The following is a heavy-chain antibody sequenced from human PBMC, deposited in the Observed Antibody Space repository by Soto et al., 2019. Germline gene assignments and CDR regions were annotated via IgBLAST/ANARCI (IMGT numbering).Heavy chain of an antibody. CDR3: ASLIDLDY. Sequence: QVQLQQWGAGLLKPSETLSLTCAVYGGSFSGYYWSWIRQPPGKGLEWIGEINHSGSTNYNPSLNSRVTISVDTSKNQLSLKLGSVTAADTAVYYCASLIDLDYWGQGTLVTVSS. V-gene: IGHV4-34*01. J-gene: IGHJ4*02. CDR1: GGSFSGYY. CDR2: INHSGST. D-gene: IGHD3-9*01.